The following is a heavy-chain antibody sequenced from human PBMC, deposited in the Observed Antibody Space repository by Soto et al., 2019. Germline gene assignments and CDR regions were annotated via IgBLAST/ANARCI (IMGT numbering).Heavy chain of an antibody. D-gene: IGHD2-21*02. CDR2: IHHSGSI. CDR3: AREDDGGDSWAF. Sequence: SETLSLTCTVSGDSISSDYYHWTWIRQSPGKGLEWIGYIHHSGSILYNPSLKSRVTISVDTSKNQFSLHLTSVTAADTAVYFFAREDDGGDSWAFWGKGPRVTVPS. J-gene: IGHJ6*04. CDR1: GDSISSDYYH. V-gene: IGHV4-30-4*08.